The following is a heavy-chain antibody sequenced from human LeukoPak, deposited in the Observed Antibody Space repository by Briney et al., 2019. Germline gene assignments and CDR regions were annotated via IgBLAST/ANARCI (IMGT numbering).Heavy chain of an antibody. V-gene: IGHV1-46*01. Sequence: ASVKVSCKASGYTVITYYIHWVRQAPGQGLEWMGIINPSGDSTTYAQKFQGRVTMTRDTSTSTVYMELSSLTSEDTAVYYCARRYSDYAETALDYWGQGTLVTVSS. CDR2: INPSGDST. CDR3: ARRYSDYAETALDY. D-gene: IGHD5-12*01. J-gene: IGHJ4*02. CDR1: GYTVITYY.